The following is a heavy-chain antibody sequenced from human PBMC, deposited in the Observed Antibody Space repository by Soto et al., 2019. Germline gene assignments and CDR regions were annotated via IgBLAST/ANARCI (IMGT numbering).Heavy chain of an antibody. CDR2: ISGSGGDT. J-gene: IGHJ4*03. V-gene: IGHV3-23*01. Sequence: EVQVLESGGGLVQPGGSLRLSCSTSEFTFSAYAMTWVRQPPGEGLEWVASISGSGGDTSYADSVKGRFSISRDNSKNTLSLRTYRLTVEDTDVYYSTRDPHGDHIGAIDSWGQGILVTVSS. D-gene: IGHD4-17*01. CDR1: EFTFSAYA. CDR3: TRDPHGDHIGAIDS.